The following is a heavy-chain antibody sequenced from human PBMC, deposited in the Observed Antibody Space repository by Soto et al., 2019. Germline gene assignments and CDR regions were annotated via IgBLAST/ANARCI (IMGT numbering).Heavy chain of an antibody. V-gene: IGHV3-23*01. D-gene: IGHD1-7*01. CDR2: ISGSGGTA. J-gene: IGHJ4*02. CDR1: GFTFSSYA. Sequence: EVQLLESGGGSVQPGGSLRLSCAASGFTFSSYAMHWVRRPPGKGLEWVSSISGSGGTAYYADSVKGRFSISRDSLVNTLYLQMNSLRADDTAVYYCAKGRGQNWNSDYWGQGTLVTVSP. CDR3: AKGRGQNWNSDY.